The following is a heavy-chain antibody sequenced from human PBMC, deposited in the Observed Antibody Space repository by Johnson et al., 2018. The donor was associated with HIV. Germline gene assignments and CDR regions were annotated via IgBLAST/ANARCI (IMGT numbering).Heavy chain of an antibody. V-gene: IGHV3-30*02. D-gene: IGHD4-23*01. CDR3: AKSPGKDNGGNSGGIDF. J-gene: IGHJ3*01. CDR1: GFTFSSYG. Sequence: QVQLVESGGGVVQPGGSLRLSCAASGFTFSSYGMHWVRQAPGKGLEGVAFIRYDGSNNNYTESVKGRFHISRDNSKNTLYLQRNRLRAEETATYYCAKSPGKDNGGNSGGIDFWGQGTRVTVSS. CDR2: IRYDGSNN.